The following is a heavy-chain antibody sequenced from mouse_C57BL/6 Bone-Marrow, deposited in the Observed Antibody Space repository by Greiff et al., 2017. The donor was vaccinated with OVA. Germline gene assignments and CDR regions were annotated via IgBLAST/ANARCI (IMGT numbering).Heavy chain of an antibody. CDR2: INPSSGYT. CDR3: AEGGEGDAMDY. Sequence: VQLQQSGAELARPGASVKMSCKASGYTFTSYTMHWVKQRPGQGLEWIGYINPSSGYTKYNQKFKDKATLTADKSSSTAYMQLSSLTSEDSAVYYCAEGGEGDAMDYWGQGTSVTVSS. CDR1: GYTFTSYT. J-gene: IGHJ4*01. V-gene: IGHV1-4*01.